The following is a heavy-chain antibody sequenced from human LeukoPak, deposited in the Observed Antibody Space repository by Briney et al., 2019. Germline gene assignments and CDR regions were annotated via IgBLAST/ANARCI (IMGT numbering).Heavy chain of an antibody. CDR3: ARDPDYYGSGSFLDY. Sequence: GGSLRLSCAASGFTFSTCAMHWVRQAPGKGLELVAIISFDGSNEYYADSVKGRFTISRDNSKNTLYLQMDSLRAEDTAVYYCARDPDYYGSGSFLDYWGQGTLVAVSS. D-gene: IGHD3-10*01. J-gene: IGHJ4*02. CDR1: GFTFSTCA. CDR2: ISFDGSNE. V-gene: IGHV3-30-3*01.